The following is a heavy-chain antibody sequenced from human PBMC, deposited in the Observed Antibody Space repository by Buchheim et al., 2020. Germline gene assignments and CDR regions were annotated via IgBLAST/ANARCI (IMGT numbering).Heavy chain of an antibody. J-gene: IGHJ4*02. V-gene: IGHV1-69*02. D-gene: IGHD6-6*01. Sequence: QVQLVQSGAEVKKPGSSVKVSCKVSGGTFSSYTISWVRQAPGQGLEWMGRIIPMLDIAKYAQKFQDRVTITADKSTNTAYMELYSLRSGDTAVYYCARESSSEYNWGQGTL. CDR3: ARESSSEYN. CDR2: IIPMLDIA. CDR1: GGTFSSYT.